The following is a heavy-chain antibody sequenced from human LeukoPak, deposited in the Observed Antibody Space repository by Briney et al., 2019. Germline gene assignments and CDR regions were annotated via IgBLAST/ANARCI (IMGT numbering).Heavy chain of an antibody. CDR3: ARQVRGYCSGGSCYSNYYYYYMDV. CDR1: GGSFSGYY. V-gene: IGHV4-34*01. CDR2: INHSGST. D-gene: IGHD2-15*01. Sequence: SETLSLTCAVYGGSFSGYYWSWIRQPPGKGLEWIGEINHSGSTNYNPSLKSRVTISVDTSKNQFSLKLSSVTAADTAVYYCARQVRGYCSGGSCYSNYYYYYMDVWGKGTTVTISS. J-gene: IGHJ6*03.